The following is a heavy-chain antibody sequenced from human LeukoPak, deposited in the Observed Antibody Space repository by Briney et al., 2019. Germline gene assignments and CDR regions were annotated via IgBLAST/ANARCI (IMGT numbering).Heavy chain of an antibody. CDR1: GGSISTYY. V-gene: IGHV4-4*09. D-gene: IGHD6-6*01. CDR2: IHASGPT. CDR3: ARHDAGIAARPFDN. Sequence: SETLSLTCTVSGGSISTYYWSWIWRPPGKGLEWIAYIHASGPTNYNPSPKSRITISVDTSKNQFSLKLSSVTAADTAVYYCARHDAGIAARPFDNWGQGTLVTVSS. J-gene: IGHJ4*02.